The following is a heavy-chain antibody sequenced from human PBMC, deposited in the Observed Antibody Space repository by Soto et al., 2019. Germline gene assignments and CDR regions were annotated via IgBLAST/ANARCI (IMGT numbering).Heavy chain of an antibody. CDR2: IWYDGSNN. D-gene: IGHD6-19*01. Sequence: QVQLVGSGGGVVQPGRSLRLSCAASGFTFSSYGMHWVRQAPGKGLEWVAIIWYDGSNNYYAESVKGRFTIARDNSKNTLYLQMNGLRAEDTAVYYCARDKAGYNSGWYFYGMAVWGQGTTVTVSS. CDR3: ARDKAGYNSGWYFYGMAV. CDR1: GFTFSSYG. J-gene: IGHJ6*02. V-gene: IGHV3-33*01.